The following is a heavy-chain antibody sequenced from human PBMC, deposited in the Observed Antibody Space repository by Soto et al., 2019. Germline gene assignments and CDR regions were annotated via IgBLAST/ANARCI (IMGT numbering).Heavy chain of an antibody. CDR2: IKQDGSEK. J-gene: IGHJ4*02. V-gene: IGHV3-7*01. CDR3: ASWDGCNKYFFG. Sequence: EVQLVESGGGLVQPGGSLGLSCAASGFTFSTYWMSWVRQAPGKGLEWVANIKQDGSEKYYVDSVKGRFTISRDNAKDSLYLQMNSLRAEDTAVYYCASWDGCNKYFFGWGQGTLVTVSS. D-gene: IGHD2-2*02. CDR1: GFTFSTYW.